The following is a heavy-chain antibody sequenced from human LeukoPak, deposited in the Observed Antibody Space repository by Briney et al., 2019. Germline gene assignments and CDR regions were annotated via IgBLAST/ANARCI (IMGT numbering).Heavy chain of an antibody. CDR1: GFTFSSLW. V-gene: IGHV3-7*01. Sequence: PGGSLRLSCAAPGFTFSSLWMSWVRQAPGRGQEWVANINQDGGTTYYVASVKGRFTISRDNAKNSLSLQMSSLRAEDTAVYYCTKDRQGPNQYHMDVWGKGTTVTVSS. CDR3: TKDRQGPNQYHMDV. J-gene: IGHJ6*03. CDR2: INQDGGTT.